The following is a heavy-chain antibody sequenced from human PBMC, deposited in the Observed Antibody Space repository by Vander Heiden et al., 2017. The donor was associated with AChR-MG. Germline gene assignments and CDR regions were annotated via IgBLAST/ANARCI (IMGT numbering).Heavy chain of an antibody. D-gene: IGHD3-16*02. CDR1: GFTVRSNY. V-gene: IGHV3-53*01. Sequence: EVQLVESGGGLIQPGGSLRLSCAASGFTVRSNYMSWVRQAPGKGLEWVSVIDSGGSTYYADSVKGRFTISRDNSKNTLYLQMNSLRAEDTAVYYCARGLTFGGVIAGPPDYWGQGTLVTVSS. CDR2: IDSGGST. J-gene: IGHJ4*02. CDR3: ARGLTFGGVIAGPPDY.